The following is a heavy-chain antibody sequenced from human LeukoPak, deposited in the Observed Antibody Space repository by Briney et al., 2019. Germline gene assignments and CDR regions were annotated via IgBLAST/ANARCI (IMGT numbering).Heavy chain of an antibody. CDR2: ISYDGSNK. D-gene: IGHD5-18*01. V-gene: IGHV3-30*18. Sequence: PGGSLRLSCAAFGFTFSSYGMHLVRQAPGKGLEWVAVISYDGSNKYYADSVKGRFTISRDNSKNTLYLQMNSLRAEDTAVYYCANSAPYSYGSILSSALDYWGQGTLVTVSS. CDR3: ANSAPYSYGSILSSALDY. CDR1: GFTFSSYG. J-gene: IGHJ4*02.